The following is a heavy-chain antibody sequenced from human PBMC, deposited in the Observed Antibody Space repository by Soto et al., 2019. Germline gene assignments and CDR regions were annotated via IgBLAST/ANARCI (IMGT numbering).Heavy chain of an antibody. Sequence: EVQLLESGGGLVQPGGSLRLSCAVSGFTFSSHAMSWVRQAPGKGLECVSSITGSGDSTYYADSVKGRFTISRDKSKSTLYLQLNSLTAEYTAVYYFAKDLQFSGWLSAQTFDYWGQGTQVTVSS. J-gene: IGHJ4*02. CDR3: AKDLQFSGWLSAQTFDY. D-gene: IGHD6-19*01. V-gene: IGHV3-23*01. CDR1: GFTFSSHA. CDR2: ITGSGDST.